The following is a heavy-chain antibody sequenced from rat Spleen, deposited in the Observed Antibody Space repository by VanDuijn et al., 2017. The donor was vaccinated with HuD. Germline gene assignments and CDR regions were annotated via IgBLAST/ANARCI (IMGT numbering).Heavy chain of an antibody. Sequence: QVQLRESGPGLVQPSQTLSLICTVSGFSLLSNSVHWVRQPPGKGLEWIASISTSGRIFDNSPLRSRLSIPRDTSKSQVFLKMNSLQTEDTAIYFCTRSYGGYTSNWFAYWGQGTLVTVSS. CDR2: ISTSGRI. J-gene: IGHJ3*01. CDR1: GFSLLSNS. V-gene: IGHV2S8*01. D-gene: IGHD1-11*01. CDR3: TRSYGGYTSNWFAY.